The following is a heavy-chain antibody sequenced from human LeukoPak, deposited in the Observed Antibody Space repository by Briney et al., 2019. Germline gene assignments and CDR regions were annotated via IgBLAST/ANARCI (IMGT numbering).Heavy chain of an antibody. CDR1: GYTFTSYD. CDR3: ARCPGWLQVVRGEAFDI. J-gene: IGHJ3*02. Sequence: ASVKVSCKASGYTFTSYDFNWVRQATGQGLEWLGWMNPNSGDTGYAQKFQGRVTMTRDTSISTAYLQWSSLKASDTAMYYCARCPGWLQVVRGEAFDIWGQGTLVTVSS. CDR2: MNPNSGDT. V-gene: IGHV1-8*01. D-gene: IGHD6-13*01.